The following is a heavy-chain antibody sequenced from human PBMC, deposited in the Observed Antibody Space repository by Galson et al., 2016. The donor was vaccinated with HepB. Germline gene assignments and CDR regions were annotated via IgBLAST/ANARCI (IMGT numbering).Heavy chain of an antibody. D-gene: IGHD1-26*01. CDR2: VSTTETT. CDR3: ARDGTDGMDA. CDR1: GGSVSRYY. J-gene: IGHJ6*02. V-gene: IGHV4-4*07. Sequence: ETLSLTCIVSGGSVSRYYWGWIRQPAGKGLEWIGRVSTTETTNYNPSLTSRVTLSVDTPKNLFSLNLRSVTDEDTAVYFCARDGTDGMDAWGQGTTVTVSS.